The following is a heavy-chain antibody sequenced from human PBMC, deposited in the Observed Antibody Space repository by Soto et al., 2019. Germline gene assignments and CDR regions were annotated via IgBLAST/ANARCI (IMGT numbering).Heavy chain of an antibody. CDR2: ISSSGSSGSII. J-gene: IGHJ4*02. V-gene: IGHV3-11*01. D-gene: IGHD3-22*01. CDR1: GFTFSDYY. CDR3: ARYIGYYVSDGYLEC. Sequence: GGLLSLSCAASGFTFSDYYMSWIRQAPGEGLEWGSYISSSGSSGSIIYYADSVKGRFTSSRDTANNSLYLQMNSLGADDTAVYYYARYIGYYVSDGYLECWGQGA.